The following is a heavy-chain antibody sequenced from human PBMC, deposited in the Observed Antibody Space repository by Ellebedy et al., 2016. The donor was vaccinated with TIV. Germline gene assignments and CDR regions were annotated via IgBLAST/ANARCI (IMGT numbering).Heavy chain of an antibody. Sequence: ASVKVSCKASGYTFTSYYMHWVRQAPGQGLEWMGWISAYNGNTNYAQKLQGRVTMTTDTSTSTAYMELRSLRSDDTAVYYCAREMAGRVVVPDYWGQGTLVTVSS. D-gene: IGHD3-22*01. CDR1: GYTFTSYY. V-gene: IGHV1-18*04. CDR3: AREMAGRVVVPDY. CDR2: ISAYNGNT. J-gene: IGHJ4*02.